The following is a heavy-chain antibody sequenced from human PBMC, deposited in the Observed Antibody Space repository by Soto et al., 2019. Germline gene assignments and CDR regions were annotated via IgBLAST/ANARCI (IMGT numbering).Heavy chain of an antibody. Sequence: SGKVSRKASGYSFSSFDINWVRHAPGHGLEWVGWMDPRNGNTGQAEKFQGRVTLTGNTCISSAYMGLSSLRSPDTAVSYLAGDLCEFRSTSRVFLYFLGVWRRRTRVAV. D-gene: IGHD3-3*01. CDR2: MDPRNGNT. CDR3: AGDLCEFRSTSRVFLYFLGV. CDR1: GYSFSSFD. V-gene: IGHV1-8*01. J-gene: IGHJ6*01.